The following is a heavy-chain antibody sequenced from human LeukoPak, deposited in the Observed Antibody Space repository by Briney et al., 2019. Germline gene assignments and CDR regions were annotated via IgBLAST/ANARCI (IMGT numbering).Heavy chain of an antibody. CDR3: AKRPSDYGDYVSYFDY. J-gene: IGHJ4*02. CDR2: ISDDGRRK. Sequence: GGSLRLSCAASGFIFISYGMHWVRQAPGKGLEWVGVISDDGRRKDYADSVKGRFTISRDNSKDTLYLQMNSLGAEDTAVYYCAKRPSDYGDYVSYFDYWGQETLVTVSS. CDR1: GFIFISYG. V-gene: IGHV3-30*18. D-gene: IGHD4-17*01.